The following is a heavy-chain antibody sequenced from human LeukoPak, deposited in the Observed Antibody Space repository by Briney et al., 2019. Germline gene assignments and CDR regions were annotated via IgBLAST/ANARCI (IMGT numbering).Heavy chain of an antibody. Sequence: GGSLRLSCAASGFTFSNYAMHWDRQAPGKGLEWVAVISYDGSNKYYADSVKGQFTVSRDNSYNTLYLQMSSLRPEDTAVYYCARGEEGYCSRSNCPAPQHWGQGTLVIVSS. V-gene: IGHV3-30*15. CDR2: ISYDGSNK. CDR3: ARGEEGYCSRSNCPAPQH. D-gene: IGHD2-2*01. CDR1: GFTFSNYA. J-gene: IGHJ1*01.